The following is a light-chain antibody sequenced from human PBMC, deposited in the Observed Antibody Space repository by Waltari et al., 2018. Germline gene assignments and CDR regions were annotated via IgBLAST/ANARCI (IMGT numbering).Light chain of an antibody. CDR3: MQTLQTPWT. J-gene: IGKJ1*01. V-gene: IGKV2-28*01. CDR2: LGS. CDR1: QSLLDSNGYNY. Sequence: DTAMTQSPLSLPVTPGEPAAISGRSSQSLLDSNGYNYLDWYLQKQGQSPQLLIYLGSTRASGVPDRFSGSGSGTDFTLKISSVEAEDVGVYYCMQTLQTPWTFGQGTRVEIK.